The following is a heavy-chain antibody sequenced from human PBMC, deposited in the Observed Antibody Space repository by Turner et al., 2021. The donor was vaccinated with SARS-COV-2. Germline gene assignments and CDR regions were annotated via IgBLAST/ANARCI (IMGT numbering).Heavy chain of an antibody. V-gene: IGHV1-69*02. CDR1: GGTFSSFI. CDR3: ARPTSCGGDCYYFDL. J-gene: IGHJ2*01. CDR2: IIPLPGIA. Sequence: QVQLVQPGAEVRTPGSSVNVSCRASGGTFSSFIINWVRQAPGQGREWMGGIIPLPGIANYAQKFQGRVTVTADTSTSTVYMELSSLRSEDTAVYYCARPTSCGGDCYYFDLWGRGTLITVSS. D-gene: IGHD2-21*02.